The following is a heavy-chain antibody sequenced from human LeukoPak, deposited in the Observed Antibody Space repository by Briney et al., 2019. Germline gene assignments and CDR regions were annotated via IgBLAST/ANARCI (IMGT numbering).Heavy chain of an antibody. CDR1: GFTFSSYW. Sequence: GGSLRLSCAASGFTFSSYWMYWVRQAPGKGLVWVSRINSDGSTTHYADSVKGRFTISRDNSKNTLYLQMNSLRAEDTAIYYCAKNGDRGAYCTGGTCYPYFCYYMDVWGKGTTVTI. D-gene: IGHD2-15*01. V-gene: IGHV3-74*01. CDR3: AKNGDRGAYCTGGTCYPYFCYYMDV. CDR2: INSDGSTT. J-gene: IGHJ6*03.